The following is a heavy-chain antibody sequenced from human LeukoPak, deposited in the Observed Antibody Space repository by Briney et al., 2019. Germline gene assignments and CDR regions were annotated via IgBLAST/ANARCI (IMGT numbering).Heavy chain of an antibody. CDR2: IKQDGSET. Sequence: GGSLRLSCAASGFTFNNYWMGWVRQAPGKGLEWVANIKQDGSETYYLDSVKGRFTISRDNTKNSLYLQMNSLRAEDTAVYYCARDQLGPLDYWGQGTLVTVSS. J-gene: IGHJ4*02. CDR1: GFTFNNYW. CDR3: ARDQLGPLDY. D-gene: IGHD1-1*01. V-gene: IGHV3-7*01.